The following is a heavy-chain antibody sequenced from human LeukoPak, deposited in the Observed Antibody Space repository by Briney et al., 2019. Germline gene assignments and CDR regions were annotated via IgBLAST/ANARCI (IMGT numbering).Heavy chain of an antibody. J-gene: IGHJ4*02. CDR2: ISYDGSNK. CDR1: GFTFNNYG. V-gene: IGHV3-30*03. CDR3: ARSLPWSDY. Sequence: GGSLRLSCAASGFTFNNYGMHWVRQAPGKGLEWVAVISYDGSNKYYADSVKGRFTISRDNSKDTLYLQMNSLRAEDTAVYYCARSLPWSDYWGQGTLVTVSS. D-gene: IGHD2-21*02.